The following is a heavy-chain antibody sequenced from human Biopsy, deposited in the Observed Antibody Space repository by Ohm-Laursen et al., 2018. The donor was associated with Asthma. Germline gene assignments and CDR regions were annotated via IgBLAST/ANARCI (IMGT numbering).Heavy chain of an antibody. CDR3: ARVKDGYNFDY. Sequence: TLSLTCAVSGGSISSGGYSWSWIRQPPGKGLEWIGYIYHSGSTYYNPPLKSRVTISVDRSKNQFSLKLNSVTAADTAVYYCARVKDGYNFDYWGQGTLVTVSS. V-gene: IGHV4-30-2*01. J-gene: IGHJ4*02. CDR2: IYHSGST. D-gene: IGHD5-24*01. CDR1: GGSISSGGYS.